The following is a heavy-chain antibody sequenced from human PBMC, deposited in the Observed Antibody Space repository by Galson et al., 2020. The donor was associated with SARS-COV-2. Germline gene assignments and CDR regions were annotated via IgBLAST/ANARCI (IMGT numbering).Heavy chain of an antibody. J-gene: IGHJ6*02. CDR1: GYSFTSYW. CDR2: IDPSDSYT. V-gene: IGHV5-10-1*01. D-gene: IGHD2-15*01. Sequence: HGESLKISCKGSGYSFTSYWISWVRQMPGKGLEWMGRIDPSDSYTNYSPSFQGHVTISADKSISTAYLQWSSLKASDTAMYYCARPNCSGGSCVPYYYYGMDVWGQGTTVTVSS. CDR3: ARPNCSGGSCVPYYYYGMDV.